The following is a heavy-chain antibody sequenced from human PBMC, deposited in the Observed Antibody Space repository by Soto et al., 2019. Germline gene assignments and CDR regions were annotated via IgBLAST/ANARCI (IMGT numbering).Heavy chain of an antibody. CDR1: VFALSSYG. V-gene: IGHV3-30*18. CDR3: AKDFVLGGYDWTVDY. D-gene: IGHD5-12*01. Sequence: GGSLSCSCAASVFALSSYGVHCVRLDPDKGLGWVAVISYDGSNKYYADSVKGRFTISRDNSKNTLYLQMNSLRAEDTAVYYCAKDFVLGGYDWTVDYWGQGTLVTV. CDR2: ISYDGSNK. J-gene: IGHJ4*02.